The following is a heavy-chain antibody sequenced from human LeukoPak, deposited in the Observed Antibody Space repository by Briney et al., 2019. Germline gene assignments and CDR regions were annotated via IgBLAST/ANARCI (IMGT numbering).Heavy chain of an antibody. V-gene: IGHV4-34*01. CDR3: ASLVVVVPAAMSALSYYYGMDV. Sequence: PSETLSLTCAVYGGSFSGYYWSWIRQPPGKGLEWIGEINHSGSTNYNPSLKSRVTISVDTSKNQFSLKLSSVTAADTAVYYCASLVVVVPAAMSALSYYYGMDVWGQGTTVTVSS. D-gene: IGHD2-2*01. CDR1: GGSFSGYY. CDR2: INHSGST. J-gene: IGHJ6*02.